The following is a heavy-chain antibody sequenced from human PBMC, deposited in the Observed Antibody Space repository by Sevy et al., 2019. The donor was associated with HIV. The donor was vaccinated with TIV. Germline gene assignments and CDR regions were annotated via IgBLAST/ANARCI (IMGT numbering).Heavy chain of an antibody. Sequence: GGSLRLSCAVSGFSFIHYAFHWVRQAPGKGLEWVSLISYDGTYKYYADSVKGRFTISRDNSKNTLYLQMNSLRGNDTAVYYCARVAVSYCTNDCYHCFDYWGPGALVTVSS. D-gene: IGHD2-8*01. CDR2: ISYDGTYK. V-gene: IGHV3-30-3*01. CDR1: GFSFIHYA. CDR3: ARVAVSYCTNDCYHCFDY. J-gene: IGHJ4*02.